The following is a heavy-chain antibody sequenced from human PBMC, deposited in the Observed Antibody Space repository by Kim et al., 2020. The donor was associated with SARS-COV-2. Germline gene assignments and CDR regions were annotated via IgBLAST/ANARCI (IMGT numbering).Heavy chain of an antibody. V-gene: IGHV3-33*01. Sequence: GGSLRLSCAASGFTFSSYGMHWVRQAPGKGLEWVAVIWYDGSNKYYADSVKGRFTISRDNSKNTLYLQMNSLRAEDTAVYYCARDQAPLYCSGGSCYPDAFDIWGQGTMVTVSS. J-gene: IGHJ3*02. CDR2: IWYDGSNK. D-gene: IGHD2-15*01. CDR1: GFTFSSYG. CDR3: ARDQAPLYCSGGSCYPDAFDI.